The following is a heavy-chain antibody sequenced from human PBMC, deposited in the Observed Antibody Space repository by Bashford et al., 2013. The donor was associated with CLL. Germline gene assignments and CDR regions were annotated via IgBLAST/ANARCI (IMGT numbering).Heavy chain of an antibody. D-gene: IGHD6-19*01. Sequence: GESLKISCKGSGYSFTSYWIGWVRQMPGKGLEWMGIIYPGDSDTRYSPSFQGQVTTLTPTSPSAPPTCSGAAWKASDTAMYYCARRIPSIAVAGNWMEDYYYYGMDVVGTKGPRSPSPQ. CDR3: ARRIPSIAVAGNWMEDYYYYGMDV. J-gene: IGHJ6*01. CDR2: IYPGDSDT. CDR1: GYSFTSYW. V-gene: IGHV5-51*01.